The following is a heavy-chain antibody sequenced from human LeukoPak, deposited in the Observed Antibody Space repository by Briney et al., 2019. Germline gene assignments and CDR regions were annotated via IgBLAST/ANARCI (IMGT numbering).Heavy chain of an antibody. CDR1: GGSISSGSCY. V-gene: IGHV4-61*02. D-gene: IGHD5-18*01. Sequence: PSQTLSLTCSVCGGSISSGSCYWSWIRQPTGKGLKWIGRIYTSGSTNYNPSLKSRVTISVDTSKNQFSLKLSSVTAADTAVYYCASSGVGRYSYGYWGLGTLVTVSS. CDR2: IYTSGST. J-gene: IGHJ4*02. CDR3: ASSGVGRYSYGY.